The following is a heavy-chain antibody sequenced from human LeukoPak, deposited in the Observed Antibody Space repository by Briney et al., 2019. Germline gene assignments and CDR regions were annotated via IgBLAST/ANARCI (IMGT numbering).Heavy chain of an antibody. J-gene: IGHJ4*02. CDR3: ARGPYYYDSSGSQRPTPADY. CDR1: GYTFTSYD. V-gene: IGHV1-8*01. CDR2: MNPNSGNT. Sequence: GASVKVSCKASGYTFTSYDINWVRQATGQGLEWMGWMNPNSGNTGYAQKFQGRVTMTRNTSIRTAYIELSSLRSEDTAVYYCARGPYYYDSSGSQRPTPADYWGQGTLVTVSS. D-gene: IGHD3-22*01.